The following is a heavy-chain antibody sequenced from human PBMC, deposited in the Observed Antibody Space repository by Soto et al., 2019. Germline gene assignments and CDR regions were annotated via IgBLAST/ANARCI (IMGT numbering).Heavy chain of an antibody. V-gene: IGHV3-30-3*01. CDR2: ISYDGSDK. CDR3: ARDFSMVVVAPGY. Sequence: PGGSLRLSCAASGFTFSSYAMHWVRQAPGKGLEWVAVISYDGSDKYYADSVKGRFTISRDNSKDTVYLQMNSLRAEDTAEYYCARDFSMVVVAPGYWGQGTLVTVSS. CDR1: GFTFSSYA. D-gene: IGHD2-15*01. J-gene: IGHJ4*02.